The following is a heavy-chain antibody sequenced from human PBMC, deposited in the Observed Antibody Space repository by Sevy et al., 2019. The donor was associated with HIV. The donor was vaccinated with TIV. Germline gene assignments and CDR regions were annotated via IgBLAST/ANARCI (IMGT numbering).Heavy chain of an antibody. CDR3: ARDQPLFVTMVRGVIGPFDI. D-gene: IGHD3-10*01. J-gene: IGHJ3*02. Sequence: GGSLRLSCAASGFTFSSYWMSWVRQAPGKGLEWVANIKQDGSEKYYVDSVKGRFTISRDNAKNSLYLQMNSLRAEDTAAYYCARDQPLFVTMVRGVIGPFDIWGQGTMVTVSS. CDR1: GFTFSSYW. V-gene: IGHV3-7*03. CDR2: IKQDGSEK.